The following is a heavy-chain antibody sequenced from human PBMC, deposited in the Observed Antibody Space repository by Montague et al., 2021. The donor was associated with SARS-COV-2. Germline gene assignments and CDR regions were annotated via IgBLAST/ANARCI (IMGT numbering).Heavy chain of an antibody. Sequence: TRSLTCTVSGASISNPTYSWGWIRQAAGKELEWIGRMFTSGSTTYTLSLKSRVTISVDTSKNQFSLRLNAVTAADTAVYYCVREGGSMTFDYWGQGILVTVSS. CDR1: GASISNPTYS. CDR3: VREGGSMTFDY. V-gene: IGHV4-61*02. J-gene: IGHJ4*02. CDR2: MFTSGST. D-gene: IGHD1-26*01.